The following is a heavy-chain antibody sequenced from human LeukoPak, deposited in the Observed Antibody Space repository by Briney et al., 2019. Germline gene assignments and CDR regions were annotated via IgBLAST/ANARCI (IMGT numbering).Heavy chain of an antibody. D-gene: IGHD3-10*01. V-gene: IGHV3-30*04. CDR1: GFTFSSYA. Sequence: QPGGSLRLSCAASGFTFSSYAMHWVRQAPGKGLEWVAVISYDGSNKYYADSVKGRFTISRDNSKNTLYLQMNSLRAEDTAVYYCAKGAFGESSPDYWGQGTLVTVSS. J-gene: IGHJ4*02. CDR3: AKGAFGESSPDY. CDR2: ISYDGSNK.